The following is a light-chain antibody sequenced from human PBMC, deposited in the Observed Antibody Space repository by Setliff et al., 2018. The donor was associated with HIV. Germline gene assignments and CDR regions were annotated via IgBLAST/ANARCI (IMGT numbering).Light chain of an antibody. J-gene: IGLJ1*01. CDR2: DVS. CDR1: SSDVGGYNY. CDR3: CSYAGSSTPYV. V-gene: IGLV2-23*02. Sequence: QSALTQPASVSGSPGQSITSSCTGTSSDVGGYNYVSWYQQHPGKAPKLMIYDVSKRPSGVSNRFSGSKSGNTASLTISGLQAEDEADYYCCSYAGSSTPYVFGTGTKVTVL.